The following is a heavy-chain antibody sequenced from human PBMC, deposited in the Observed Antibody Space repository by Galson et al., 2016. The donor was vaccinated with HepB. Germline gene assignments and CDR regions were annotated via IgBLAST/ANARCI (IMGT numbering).Heavy chain of an antibody. CDR1: GASISGTEYY. CDR2: IYYTEST. J-gene: IGHJ6*03. CDR3: ATGIVVAGKYYDYYMDV. V-gene: IGHV4-39*01. Sequence: SETLSLTCSVSGASISGTEYYWGWIRQPPGRGLEWIGSIYYTESTYYNPSLESRVTISMDTSKNQFSLRLNSVAAADTGVYYCATGIVVAGKYYDYYMDVWGKGTTVTVSS. D-gene: IGHD6-19*01.